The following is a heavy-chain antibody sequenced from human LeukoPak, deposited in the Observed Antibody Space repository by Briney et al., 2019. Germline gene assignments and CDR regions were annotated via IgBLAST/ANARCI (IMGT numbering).Heavy chain of an antibody. CDR1: GGSISSRSYY. CDR2: FYYSGST. CDR3: ARGRGSGWFPSWFDS. D-gene: IGHD6-19*01. V-gene: IGHV4-39*07. Sequence: PSETLSLTCTVSGGSISSRSYYWGWIRQPPGKGLEWIGSFYYSGSTYYNPSLKSRVTISEDTSKNQFSLKLSSVTAADTAVYYCARGRGSGWFPSWFDSWGLGTLVTVSS. J-gene: IGHJ5*01.